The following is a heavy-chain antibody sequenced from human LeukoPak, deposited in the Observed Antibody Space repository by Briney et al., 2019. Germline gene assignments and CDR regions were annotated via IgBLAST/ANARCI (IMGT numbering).Heavy chain of an antibody. D-gene: IGHD2-21*01. J-gene: IGHJ4*02. V-gene: IGHV1-46*01. CDR3: ARENGGEDY. Sequence: QKLQGRVTMTRDTSTSTVYMELSSLRSEDTAVYYCARENGGEDYWSQGTLVTVSS.